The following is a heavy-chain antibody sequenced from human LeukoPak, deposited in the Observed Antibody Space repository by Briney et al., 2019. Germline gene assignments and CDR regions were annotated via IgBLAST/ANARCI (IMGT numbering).Heavy chain of an antibody. CDR2: IYYSGST. J-gene: IGHJ6*02. V-gene: IGHV4-59*01. CDR1: GGSISGYY. Sequence: SETLSLTCTVSGGSISGYYWNWIRQPPGKALEWIGYIYYSGSTNYNPSLKSRVTISVDTSKKQFSLKLSSVTAADAAVYYCARGCSSTSCDPYYYYAMDVWGQGTTVTVSS. CDR3: ARGCSSTSCDPYYYYAMDV. D-gene: IGHD2-2*01.